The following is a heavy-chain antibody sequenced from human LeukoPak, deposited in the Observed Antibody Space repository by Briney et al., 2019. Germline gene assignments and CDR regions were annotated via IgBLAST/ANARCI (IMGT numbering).Heavy chain of an antibody. CDR1: GFTFSSFA. Sequence: GGSLRLSCAASGFTFSSFAMNWVRQTPGQGLEWVSTISGSGGSTYYADSVKGRFTISRDNSKTTLYLQMNSLRVADTAMYYCTKGGSSDLWGHLDCWGQGTLVTVSS. CDR3: TKGGSSDLWGHLDC. CDR2: ISGSGGST. V-gene: IGHV3-23*01. J-gene: IGHJ4*02. D-gene: IGHD2-15*01.